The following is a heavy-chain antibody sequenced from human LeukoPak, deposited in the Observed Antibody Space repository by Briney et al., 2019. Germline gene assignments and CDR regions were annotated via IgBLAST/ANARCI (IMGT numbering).Heavy chain of an antibody. Sequence: SVKVSCKASGGTFSSYAISWVRQAPGQGLEWMGGIIPIFGTANYAQKFQGRVTITTDESTSTAYMELSSLRSEGTAVYYCAREEGYCSSTSCPNWFDPWGQGTLVTVSS. CDR2: IIPIFGTA. CDR3: AREEGYCSSTSCPNWFDP. J-gene: IGHJ5*02. CDR1: GGTFSSYA. V-gene: IGHV1-69*05. D-gene: IGHD2-2*01.